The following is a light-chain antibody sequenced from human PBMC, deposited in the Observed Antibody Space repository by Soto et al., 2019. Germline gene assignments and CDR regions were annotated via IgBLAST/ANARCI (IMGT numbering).Light chain of an antibody. CDR3: QSYDSSLSGWV. V-gene: IGLV1-40*01. CDR1: SSHIGAGYD. CDR2: GNS. Sequence: QSVLTQPPSVSGAPGQRVTISCTGSSSHIGAGYDVHWYQQLPGTAPKLLIYGNSNRPSGVPDRFSGSKSGTSASLALTGLQAEDEADDYCQSYDSSLSGWVFGGGTQLTVL. J-gene: IGLJ7*01.